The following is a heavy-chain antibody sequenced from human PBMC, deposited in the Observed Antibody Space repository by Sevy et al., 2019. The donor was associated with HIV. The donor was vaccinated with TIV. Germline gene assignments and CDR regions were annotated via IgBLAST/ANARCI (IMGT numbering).Heavy chain of an antibody. CDR1: GFTFTYYT. CDR3: APSPGGTKHFNP. V-gene: IGHV1-3*01. Sequence: ASVKVSCKASGFTFTYYTVHWVRQAPGQGLEWMGWINPGNGNTRCSQKFQGRVTITTDTSATTTYMALSSLRPEDTAVYYCAPSPGGTKHFNPWGQGTRVTVSS. J-gene: IGHJ5*02. CDR2: INPGNGNT. D-gene: IGHD2-15*01.